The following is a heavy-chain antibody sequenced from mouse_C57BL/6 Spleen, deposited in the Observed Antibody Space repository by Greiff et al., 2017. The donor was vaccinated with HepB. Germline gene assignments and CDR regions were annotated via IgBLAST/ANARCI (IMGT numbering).Heavy chain of an antibody. Sequence: QVQLQQPGTELVKPGASVKLSCKASGYTFTSYWMHWVKQRPGQGLEWIGNINPSNGGTNYNEKFKSKATLTVDKSSSTAYMQLSSLTSEDSAVYYCARSEGLRRKGPPWFAYWGQGTLVTVSA. CDR1: GYTFTSYW. CDR3: ARSEGLRRKGPPWFAY. CDR2: INPSNGGT. J-gene: IGHJ3*01. V-gene: IGHV1-53*01. D-gene: IGHD2-2*01.